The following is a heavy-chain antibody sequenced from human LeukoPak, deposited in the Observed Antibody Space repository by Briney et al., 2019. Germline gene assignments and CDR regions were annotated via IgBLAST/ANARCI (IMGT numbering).Heavy chain of an antibody. CDR2: ISYDGGIT. D-gene: IGHD3-10*01. Sequence: PGGSLRLSCAASGFTFSSYAMYWVRPAPGKGPEWLAVISYDGGITHYADSVKDRFTISRDNSKNTLFLQLNSLRGDETAVYYCARDTTYYYDGGSSGPHYFDYWGQGTLVTVSS. J-gene: IGHJ4*02. CDR1: GFTFSSYA. V-gene: IGHV3-30*01. CDR3: ARDTTYYYDGGSSGPHYFDY.